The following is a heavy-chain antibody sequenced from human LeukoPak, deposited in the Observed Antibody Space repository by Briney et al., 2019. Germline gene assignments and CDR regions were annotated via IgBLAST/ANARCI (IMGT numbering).Heavy chain of an antibody. V-gene: IGHV4-38-2*02. CDR1: NYSISNSLY. J-gene: IGHJ6*03. D-gene: IGHD4-17*01. Sequence: SEPLPLTCSGSNYSISNSLYWGWLRQPPGKGLEWIGSIYRSGSTFYNLSLKSRVTVSLDTSKNQFSLKLSSVTAADTAVYFCARGTYGYYMDVWGKGTTVTVSS. CDR2: IYRSGST. CDR3: ARGTYGYYMDV.